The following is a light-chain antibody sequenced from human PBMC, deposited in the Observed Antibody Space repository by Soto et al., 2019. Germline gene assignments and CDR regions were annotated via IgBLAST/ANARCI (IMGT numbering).Light chain of an antibody. Sequence: EIVLTQSPATLSLSPGERATLSCRASQSVGRDYLGWYQQKPGQAPRLVIYNASNRASGIPDRFSGSGSGTDCTLTISRLEPEDFAVYYCHQYAYAPWTFGQGTKVEIK. CDR2: NAS. V-gene: IGKV3-20*01. J-gene: IGKJ1*01. CDR3: HQYAYAPWT. CDR1: QSVGRDY.